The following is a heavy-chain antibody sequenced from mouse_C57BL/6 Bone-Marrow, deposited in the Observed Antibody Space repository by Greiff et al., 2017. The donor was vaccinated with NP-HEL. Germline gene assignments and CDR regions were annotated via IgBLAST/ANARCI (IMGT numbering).Heavy chain of an antibody. D-gene: IGHD4-1*01. J-gene: IGHJ2*01. CDR2: IYPGDGDT. CDR1: GYAFSSSW. Sequence: VQLKESGPELVKPGASVKISCKASGYAFSSSWMNWVKQRPGKGLEWIGRIYPGDGDTNYNGKFKGKATLTADKSSSTAYMQLSSLTAEDSAVYFCASLLTVHFDYWGQGTTLTVSS. CDR3: ASLLTVHFDY. V-gene: IGHV1-82*01.